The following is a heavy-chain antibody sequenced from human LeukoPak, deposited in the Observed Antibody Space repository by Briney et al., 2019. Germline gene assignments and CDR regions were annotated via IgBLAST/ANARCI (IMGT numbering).Heavy chain of an antibody. CDR3: AKARLPGGDVTPFDY. CDR1: GFTFSSYA. Sequence: GGSLRLSCAASGFTFSSYAMHWVRQAPGKGLEWVAVISYDGSNKYYADSVKGRFTISRDNSKNTLYLQMNSLRAEDTAVHYCAKARLPGGDVTPFDYWGQGTLVTVSS. J-gene: IGHJ4*02. D-gene: IGHD2-21*01. CDR2: ISYDGSNK. V-gene: IGHV3-30-3*01.